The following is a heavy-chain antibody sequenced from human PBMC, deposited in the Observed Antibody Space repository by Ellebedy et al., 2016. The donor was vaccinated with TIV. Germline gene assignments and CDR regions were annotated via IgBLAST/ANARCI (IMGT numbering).Heavy chain of an antibody. CDR1: GYSISSGHY. D-gene: IGHD6-19*01. CDR3: ASPTLAVAGTENWFDP. V-gene: IGHV4-38-2*01. J-gene: IGHJ5*02. Sequence: ESLKISXPVSGYSISSGHYWGWIRQPPGKGLEWIGSIHHSGSTYYNPSLKSRVTISVDTSKNRFSLKLSSVTAADTALYYCASPTLAVAGTENWFDPWGQGTLVTVSS. CDR2: IHHSGST.